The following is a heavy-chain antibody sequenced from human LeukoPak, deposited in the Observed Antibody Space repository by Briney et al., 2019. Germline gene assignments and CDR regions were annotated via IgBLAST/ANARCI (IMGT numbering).Heavy chain of an antibody. CDR3: ARGPYKYDGSGAFDI. CDR2: IYTSGST. CDR1: GDSISSGDYY. Sequence: SETLSLTCTVSGDSISSGDYYWSWIRQPAGKGLEWIGRIYTSGSTNYNPSLKSRVTISVDTSKNQFSLKLTSVTAADTAVYYCARGPYKYDGSGAFDIWGQGTMVTVFS. V-gene: IGHV4-61*02. J-gene: IGHJ3*02. D-gene: IGHD3-22*01.